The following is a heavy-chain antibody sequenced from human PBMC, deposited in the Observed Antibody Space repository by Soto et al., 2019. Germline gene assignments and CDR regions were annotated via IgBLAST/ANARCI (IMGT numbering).Heavy chain of an antibody. CDR2: ILYSGST. V-gene: IGHV4-31*03. CDR3: ASRNCITGTPLNWFDP. Sequence: SETLSLTCTVSGGSISSGGNYWSWIRQHPGKGLEWIGDILYSGSTYYSPSLKSRVTMSVDTSKNQFSLKLSSVTAADTAVFYCASRNCITGTPLNWFDPSGPGTLVTVSS. CDR1: GGSISSGGNY. J-gene: IGHJ5*02. D-gene: IGHD1-7*01.